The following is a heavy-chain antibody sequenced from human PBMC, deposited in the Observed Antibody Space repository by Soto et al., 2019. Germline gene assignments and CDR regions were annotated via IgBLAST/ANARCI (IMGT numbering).Heavy chain of an antibody. J-gene: IGHJ6*02. CDR1: GGSISSYY. CDR2: IYYSGST. V-gene: IGHV4-59*01. D-gene: IGHD2-8*01. CDR3: AGGGYCTNGVCLGKYYYYGMDV. Sequence: PSETLSLTCTVSGGSISSYYWSWIRQPPGKGLEWIGYIYYSGSTNYTPSLKSRVTISVDTSKNQFSLKLSSVTAADTAVYYCAGGGYCTNGVCLGKYYYYGMDVWGQGTTVTVSS.